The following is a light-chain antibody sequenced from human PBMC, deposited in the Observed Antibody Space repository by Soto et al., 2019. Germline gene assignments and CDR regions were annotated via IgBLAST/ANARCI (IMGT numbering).Light chain of an antibody. V-gene: IGKV1-12*01. CDR3: QQANSFPLT. CDR1: EAISTW. CDR2: AAS. J-gene: IGKJ4*01. Sequence: DIQMTQSPSSVSASVGDRVTITCRASEAISTWLAWYQQKPGKAPNVLIYAASTLQSGVPSRFSGSGSGTDFTLTINILQPEDFATYYCQQANSFPLTFGGGTKVEIK.